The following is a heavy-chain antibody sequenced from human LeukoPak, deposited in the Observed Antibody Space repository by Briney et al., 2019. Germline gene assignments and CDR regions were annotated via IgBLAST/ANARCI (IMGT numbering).Heavy chain of an antibody. D-gene: IGHD6-13*01. J-gene: IGHJ4*02. CDR1: GYTFTGYY. V-gene: IGHV1-2*02. CDR2: INPNSGGK. Sequence: ASVKVSCKASGYTFTGYYMHWVRQAPGQGLEWMGWINPNSGGKNYAQKFQGRVTMTRDTSISTAYMELSRLRSDGTAVYYCARDRMGSSDYCGQGTLVTVFS. CDR3: ARDRMGSSDY.